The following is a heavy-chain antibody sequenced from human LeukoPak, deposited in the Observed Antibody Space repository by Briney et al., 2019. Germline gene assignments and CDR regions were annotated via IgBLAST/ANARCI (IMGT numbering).Heavy chain of an antibody. CDR3: ARGPQRSYGFVSHY. J-gene: IGHJ4*02. CDR2: ISSSSSYI. Sequence: GGSLRLSCAASGFTFSSYSMNWVRQAPGKGLEWVSSISSSSSYIYYADSVKGRFTISRDNAKNSLYLQMNSLRAEDTAVYYCARGPQRSYGFVSHYWGQGTLVTVSS. CDR1: GFTFSSYS. V-gene: IGHV3-21*01. D-gene: IGHD3-3*01.